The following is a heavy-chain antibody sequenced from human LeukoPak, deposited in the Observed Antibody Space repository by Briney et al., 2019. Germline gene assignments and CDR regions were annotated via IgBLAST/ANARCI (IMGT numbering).Heavy chain of an antibody. CDR1: GGTFSSYA. V-gene: IGHV1-69*04. Sequence: ASVKVSCKASGGTFSSYAISWVRQAPGQGLEWMGRIIPILGIANYAQKFQGRVTITADKSTSTAYMELSSLRSEDTAVYYCARGLAVRHSSSWYDTYFDYWGQGTLVTVSS. J-gene: IGHJ4*02. CDR3: ARGLAVRHSSSWYDTYFDY. CDR2: IIPILGIA. D-gene: IGHD6-13*01.